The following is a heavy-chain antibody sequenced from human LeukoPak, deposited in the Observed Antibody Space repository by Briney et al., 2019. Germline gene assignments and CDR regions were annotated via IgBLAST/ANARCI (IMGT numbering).Heavy chain of an antibody. D-gene: IGHD3-10*01. CDR2: INHSGST. V-gene: IGHV4-34*01. Sequence: SETLSLTCTVYGGSFSGYYWSWIRQPPGKGLEWIGEINHSGSTNYNPSLKSRVTISVDTSKNQFSLKMSSVTAADTAAYYCGSRPRGVAKVEWVGPGGQGTLV. CDR3: GSRPRGVAKVEWVGP. CDR1: GGSFSGYY. J-gene: IGHJ5*02.